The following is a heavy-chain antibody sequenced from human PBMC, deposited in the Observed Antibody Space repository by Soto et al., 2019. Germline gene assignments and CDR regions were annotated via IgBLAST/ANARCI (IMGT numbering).Heavy chain of an antibody. Sequence: ASVKVSCKATGYSFTRHDINWLRQAAGQGLEWMGWMNPNSGNAVYAQKFQGRVTMTGNTSITTAYIEVTSLKSEDTAVYFCARGAYHDYPHWFDPWGQGTLVTVSS. CDR2: MNPNSGNA. D-gene: IGHD4-17*01. CDR1: GYSFTRHD. CDR3: ARGAYHDYPHWFDP. J-gene: IGHJ5*02. V-gene: IGHV1-8*01.